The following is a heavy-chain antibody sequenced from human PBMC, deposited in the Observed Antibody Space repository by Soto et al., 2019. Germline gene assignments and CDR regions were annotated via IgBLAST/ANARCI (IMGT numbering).Heavy chain of an antibody. CDR2: ISYSGST. CDR3: ARERSSSSENWFDP. V-gene: IGHV4-31*03. J-gene: IGHJ5*02. D-gene: IGHD6-6*01. Sequence: QVQLQESGPGLVKPSQTLSFTCTVSGGSISSGGFYWSWIRQHPGKGLEWIGYISYSGSTYYNPSLMSRVTISLDTFQNHFSLKLTSVTAADTAVYYCARERSSSSENWFDPWGQGTLVTVSS. CDR1: GGSISSGGFY.